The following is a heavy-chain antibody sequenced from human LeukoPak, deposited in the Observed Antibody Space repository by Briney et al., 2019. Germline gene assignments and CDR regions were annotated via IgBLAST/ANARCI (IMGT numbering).Heavy chain of an antibody. D-gene: IGHD6-19*01. CDR3: AIVGSSSGWYGGFDN. V-gene: IGHV3-23*01. CDR1: GFSLSSYA. Sequence: GGSLRLSCAASGFSLSSYAMSWVRQAPGEGLEWVSGMSGSGGSTYYVDSVKGRFTISRDSSKKSLYLQMNSLRVEDTAVYYCAIVGSSSGWYGGFDNWGQGTLVTVSS. J-gene: IGHJ4*02. CDR2: MSGSGGST.